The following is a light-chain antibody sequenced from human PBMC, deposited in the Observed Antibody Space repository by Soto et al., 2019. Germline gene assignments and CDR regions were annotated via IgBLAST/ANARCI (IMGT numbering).Light chain of an antibody. Sequence: IRVNQSPSTLSASVGDRVTITCRASQDINKWLAWYQQKPGTAPKLLISKASILESGVPSRFSGSGSGTDYTLIISSLQPDDFATYYCQQYNTYSWTFGPGTKVDIK. CDR1: QDINKW. CDR3: QQYNTYSWT. J-gene: IGKJ1*01. CDR2: KAS. V-gene: IGKV1-5*03.